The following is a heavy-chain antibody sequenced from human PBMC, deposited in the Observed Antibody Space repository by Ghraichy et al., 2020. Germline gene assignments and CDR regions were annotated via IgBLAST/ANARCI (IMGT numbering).Heavy chain of an antibody. J-gene: IGHJ4*02. CDR2: IDWDDEK. V-gene: IGHV2-70*04. CDR3: ARTTTGWKVDH. Sequence: PTLVKPTQTLTVTCTFAGFSLTSSGMRVSWIRQPPGKALEWLGRIDWDDEKFYNPSLKTRLTISRDTSENQVVLTMTNMDPADTATYYCARTTTGWKVDHWGQGTLVTVSS. D-gene: IGHD1-1*01. CDR1: GFSLTSSGMR.